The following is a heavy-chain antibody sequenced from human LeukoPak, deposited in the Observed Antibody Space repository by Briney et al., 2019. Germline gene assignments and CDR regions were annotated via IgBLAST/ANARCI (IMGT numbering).Heavy chain of an antibody. CDR1: GGTFSSYT. CDR2: IIPIFGTA. V-gene: IGHV1-69*01. J-gene: IGHJ6*03. D-gene: IGHD3-10*01. Sequence: SVKVSCKASGGTFSSYTISWVRQAPGQGLEWMGGIIPIFGTANYAQKFQGRVTITADESTSTAYMELSSLRSEDTAVYYCARGNDGSGSPSYYFYYMDVWGKGTTVTISS. CDR3: ARGNDGSGSPSYYFYYMDV.